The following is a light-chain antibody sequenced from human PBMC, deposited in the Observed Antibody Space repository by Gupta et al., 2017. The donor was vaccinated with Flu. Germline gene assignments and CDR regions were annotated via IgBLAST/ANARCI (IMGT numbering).Light chain of an antibody. CDR1: SSDIGGYNF. J-gene: IGLJ3*02. CDR2: GVD. Sequence: QSALTHPRSVSGSPGQSVTISCTGTSSDIGGYNFVSWYKQSPGKAPHLIIYGVDKRPSGVPDRISASKSANTAFLTISALQPEDEAQYYCCSYAGSYTDWLFGGGTTLTVL. CDR3: CSYAGSYTDWL. V-gene: IGLV2-11*01.